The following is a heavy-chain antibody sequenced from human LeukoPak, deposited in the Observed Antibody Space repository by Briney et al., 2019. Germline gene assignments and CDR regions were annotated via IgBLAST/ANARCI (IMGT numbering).Heavy chain of an antibody. J-gene: IGHJ4*02. Sequence: PGGSLRLSCAASAFTFRPYTMIWVRQAPGKGLEWVSTVSGSGGSTYYADSVKGRFTISRDNSNNTLYQEMNSLGAEDTAVYYCAKGAASRGYTYVANWGQGTLVTVSS. V-gene: IGHV3-23*01. D-gene: IGHD5-18*01. CDR2: VSGSGGST. CDR3: AKGAASRGYTYVAN. CDR1: AFTFRPYT.